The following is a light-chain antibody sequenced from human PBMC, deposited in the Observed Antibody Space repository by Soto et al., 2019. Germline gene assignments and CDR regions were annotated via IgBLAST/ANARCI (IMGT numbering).Light chain of an antibody. J-gene: IGLJ1*01. V-gene: IGLV2-14*01. Sequence: QSVLTQPASVSGSPGQSITISCTGTSSDVGGYSHVSWYQQHPGKAPKLMIYEVSNRPSGVSNRFSGSKSGNTASLTISGLQAEDEADYYCSSYTSSSTYVFGTGTKVTVL. CDR3: SSYTSSSTYV. CDR1: SSDVGGYSH. CDR2: EVS.